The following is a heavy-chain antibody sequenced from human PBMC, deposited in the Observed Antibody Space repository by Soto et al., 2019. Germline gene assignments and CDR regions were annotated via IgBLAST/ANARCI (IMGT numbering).Heavy chain of an antibody. D-gene: IGHD3-16*01. CDR2: ISYSGSS. CDR3: ARADPDASVGF. CDR1: GGSMSSHY. V-gene: IGHV4-59*11. Sequence: SETLSLTCTVSGGSMSSHYWTWLRQPLGRVLGWIGYISYSGSSDYNPHLKSRVTISADTSLNPFSLRLTSVIAADTAVYFCARADPDASVGFWGQGTLVTVSS. J-gene: IGHJ4*02.